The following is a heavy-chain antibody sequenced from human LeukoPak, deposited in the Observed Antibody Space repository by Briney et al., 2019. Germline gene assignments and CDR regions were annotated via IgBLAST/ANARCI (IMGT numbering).Heavy chain of an antibody. Sequence: ASVKVSCNASGYTFTSYGISWVRQAPGQGLEWMGWISAYNGNTNYAQKLQGRVTMTTDTSTSTAYMELRSLRSDDTAVYYCARDGPLWFGELGYYFDYWGQGTLVTVSS. CDR3: ARDGPLWFGELGYYFDY. J-gene: IGHJ4*02. CDR1: GYTFTSYG. V-gene: IGHV1-18*01. CDR2: ISAYNGNT. D-gene: IGHD3-10*01.